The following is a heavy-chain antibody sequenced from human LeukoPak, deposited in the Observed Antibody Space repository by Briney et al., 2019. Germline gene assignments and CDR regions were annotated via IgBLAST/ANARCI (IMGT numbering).Heavy chain of an antibody. Sequence: VASVKVSCKASGYTFTSYYMHWVRQAPGQGLEWMGIINPSGGSTSYAQKFQGRVTMTRDTSTSTVYMELSSLRSEDTAVYYCARDPTDTIFGVVILTPGAFDIWGQGTMVTVSS. CDR1: GYTFTSYY. CDR2: INPSGGST. J-gene: IGHJ3*02. D-gene: IGHD3-3*01. CDR3: ARDPTDTIFGVVILTPGAFDI. V-gene: IGHV1-46*01.